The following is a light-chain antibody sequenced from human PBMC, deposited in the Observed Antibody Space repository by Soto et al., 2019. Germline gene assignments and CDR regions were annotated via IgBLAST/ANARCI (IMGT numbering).Light chain of an antibody. V-gene: IGKV1-5*03. Sequence: DIQMTQSPSALSASVGDRVTITCRASQSISMWLAWYQQKPGKAPNLLIYKASSLKSGVPSRFSGSGSGTEFTLTISSLLPDDFATYYCQQYDSYPLTFGGGTKVDIK. J-gene: IGKJ4*01. CDR2: KAS. CDR3: QQYDSYPLT. CDR1: QSISMW.